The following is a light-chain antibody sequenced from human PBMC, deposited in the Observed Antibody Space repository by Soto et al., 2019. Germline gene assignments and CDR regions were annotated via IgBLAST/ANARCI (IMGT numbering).Light chain of an antibody. V-gene: IGKV3-15*01. Sequence: EIVMTRSPATLSASPGERATLFCRASQSVSRNLAWHQQKPGQAPRLLIYDASTRATGIPARFSGSGSGTDFTLTISGLQSADFAVYYCQQYNNWPQTFGQGTKVDIK. CDR1: QSVSRN. CDR2: DAS. J-gene: IGKJ1*01. CDR3: QQYNNWPQT.